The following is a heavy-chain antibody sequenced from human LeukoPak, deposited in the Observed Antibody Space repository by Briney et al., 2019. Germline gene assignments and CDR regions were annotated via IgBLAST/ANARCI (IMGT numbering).Heavy chain of an antibody. CDR1: GGSISSPY. J-gene: IGHJ5*02. Sequence: PSETLSLTCTVSGGSISSPYRSWIRQPPGKGLEWIGYIFYTGITSYNPSLKSRVTMSVDTPKNQFSLKLSSVTAADTAVYYCARAKQPDVGTLWFDPWGRGTLVVVSS. CDR3: ARAKQPDVGTLWFDP. V-gene: IGHV4-59*08. CDR2: IFYTGIT. D-gene: IGHD1-7*01.